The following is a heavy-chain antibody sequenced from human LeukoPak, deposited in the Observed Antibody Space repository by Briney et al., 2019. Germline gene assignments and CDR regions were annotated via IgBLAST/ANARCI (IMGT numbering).Heavy chain of an antibody. V-gene: IGHV4-59*01. Sequence: SETLSLTCTVSGVSISSYYWSWIRQPPGKGLEWIGYIYYSGSTNYNPSLKSRVTISVDTSKNQFSLKLSSVTAADTAVYYCARGGWDYYDSSDNWFDPWGQGTLVTVSS. J-gene: IGHJ5*02. CDR1: GVSISSYY. CDR2: IYYSGST. D-gene: IGHD3-22*01. CDR3: ARGGWDYYDSSDNWFDP.